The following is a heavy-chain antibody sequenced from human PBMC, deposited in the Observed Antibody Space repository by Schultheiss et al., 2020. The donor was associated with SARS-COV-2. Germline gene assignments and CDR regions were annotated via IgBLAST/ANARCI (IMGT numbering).Heavy chain of an antibody. CDR3: ARGPPQLVVPAAILDY. CDR2: INPNSGGT. J-gene: IGHJ4*02. D-gene: IGHD2-2*01. Sequence: ASVKVSCKASGYTFTDYFMHWVRQAPGQGLEWMGRINPNSGGTNYPQKIQGRVTMTRDTSISTAYMELNSLTSDDTAVYYCARGPPQLVVPAAILDYWGQGALVTVSS. CDR1: GYTFTDYF. V-gene: IGHV1-2*06.